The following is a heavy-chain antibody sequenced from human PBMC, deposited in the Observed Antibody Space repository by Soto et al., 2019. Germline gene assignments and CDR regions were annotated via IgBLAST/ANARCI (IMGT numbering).Heavy chain of an antibody. Sequence: QVQLVESGGGVVQPGRSLRLSCAASGFTFSTYGMHWVRQAPGKGLVWVAVISYDGDKKYYADSVKGRFTISRDKSKNSLYLQMNSLRAEDTAVYYCAKDLGSSASLYYGMDVWRQGTTLTVSS. J-gene: IGHJ6*02. CDR2: ISYDGDKK. D-gene: IGHD3-10*01. CDR3: AKDLGSSASLYYGMDV. CDR1: GFTFSTYG. V-gene: IGHV3-30*18.